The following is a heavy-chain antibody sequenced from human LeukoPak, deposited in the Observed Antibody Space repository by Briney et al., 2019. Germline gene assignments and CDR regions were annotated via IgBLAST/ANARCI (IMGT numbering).Heavy chain of an antibody. CDR2: IIPIFGTT. V-gene: IGHV1-69*05. J-gene: IGHJ6*03. D-gene: IGHD2-2*02. Sequence: ASVKVSCKASGGTFNRYAISWVQQAPGQGLEWVGGIIPIFGTTNYAQKFQGRVTITTDESTSTAYMELSSLRSEDTAVYYCASGVVPTVISFETYYYMDVWGKGTTVTVSS. CDR3: ASGVVPTVISFETYYYMDV. CDR1: GGTFNRYA.